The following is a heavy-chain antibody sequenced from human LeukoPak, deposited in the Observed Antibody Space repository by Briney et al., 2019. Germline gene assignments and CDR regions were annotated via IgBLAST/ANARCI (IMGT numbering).Heavy chain of an antibody. Sequence: ASVKVSCKASGYTFTSYDINWVRQATGQGLEWMGWMNPNSGNTGYAQKFRGRVTMTRNTSISTAYMELSSLRSEDTAVYYCARGNSVSFVVVPADVYYYYYGMDVWGQGTTVTVSS. CDR2: MNPNSGNT. J-gene: IGHJ6*02. D-gene: IGHD2-2*01. V-gene: IGHV1-8*01. CDR3: ARGNSVSFVVVPADVYYYYYGMDV. CDR1: GYTFTSYD.